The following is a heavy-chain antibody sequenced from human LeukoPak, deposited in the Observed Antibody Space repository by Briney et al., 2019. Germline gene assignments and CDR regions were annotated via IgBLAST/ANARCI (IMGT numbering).Heavy chain of an antibody. V-gene: IGHV3-53*01. Sequence: PGGSLRLSCAASGFTVSSNYMSWVRQAPGKGLEWVSLIYSDGSTSYADSVKGRFTISRDNSKNTLYLLRNSLRAEDTAVYYCANSGWYSYFQHWGQGTLVTVSS. D-gene: IGHD6-19*01. CDR1: GFTVSSNY. CDR3: ANSGWYSYFQH. J-gene: IGHJ1*01. CDR2: IYSDGST.